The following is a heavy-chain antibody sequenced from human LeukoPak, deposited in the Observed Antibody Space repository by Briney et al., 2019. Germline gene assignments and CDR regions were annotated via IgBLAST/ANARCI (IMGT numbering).Heavy chain of an antibody. CDR1: GFTFSSYA. CDR2: VSDSGGST. V-gene: IGHV3-23*01. CDR3: AKGFTPDY. D-gene: IGHD2-15*01. J-gene: IGHJ4*02. Sequence: GGSLRLSCAASGFTFSSYAMTWVRQTPGKGLEWVSAVSDSGGSTYYADSVKGRFTISRDNSKNTLYLQMNGLRAEDTAVYYCAKGFTPDYWGQGTLVTVSS.